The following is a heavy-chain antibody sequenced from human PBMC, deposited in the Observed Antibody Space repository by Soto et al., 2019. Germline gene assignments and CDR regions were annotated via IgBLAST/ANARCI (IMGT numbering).Heavy chain of an antibody. D-gene: IGHD6-13*01. J-gene: IGHJ4*02. CDR3: ARANSSSWYLPYYFDY. V-gene: IGHV3-66*01. Sequence: GGSLRLSCAASGFTVSSNYMSWVRQAPGKGLEWVSVIYSGGSTYYADSVKGRFTISRDNSKNTLYLQMNSLRAEDTAVYYCARANSSSWYLPYYFDYWGQGTLVTVSS. CDR2: IYSGGST. CDR1: GFTVSSNY.